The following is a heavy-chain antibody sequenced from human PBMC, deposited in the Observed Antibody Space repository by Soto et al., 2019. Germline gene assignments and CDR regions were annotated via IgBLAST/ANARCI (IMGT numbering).Heavy chain of an antibody. CDR2: INPSGGST. J-gene: IGHJ4*02. CDR1: GYTFSNYY. V-gene: IGHV1-46*01. Sequence: QVQLVQSGAEVKKPGASVTVSCKTSGYTFSNYYIYWVRQAPGQGLEWVAVINPSGGSTVYAQKFQGRVTVTGDTSTSTVYMELSSLMSEDTAVYFCARNPVGLNGYQWGQGTLVTVSS. D-gene: IGHD1-26*01. CDR3: ARNPVGLNGYQ.